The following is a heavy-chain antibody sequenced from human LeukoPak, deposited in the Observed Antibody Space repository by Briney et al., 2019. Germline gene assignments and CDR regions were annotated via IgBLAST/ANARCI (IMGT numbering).Heavy chain of an antibody. J-gene: IGHJ4*02. CDR1: GGSISSSSYY. CDR2: IYYSGST. CDR3: ARDPLEYSSSSVSY. Sequence: PSETLSLTCTVSGGSISSSSYYWGWIRQPPGKGLEWIGSIYYSGSTYYNPSLKSRVTISVDTSKNQFSLKLSSVTAADTAVYYCARDPLEYSSSSVSYWGQGTLVTVSS. V-gene: IGHV4-39*02. D-gene: IGHD6-6*01.